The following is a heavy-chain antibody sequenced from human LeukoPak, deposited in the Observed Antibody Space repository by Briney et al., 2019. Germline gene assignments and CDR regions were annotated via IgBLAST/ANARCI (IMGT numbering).Heavy chain of an antibody. D-gene: IGHD3-10*01. Sequence: GGSLRLSCAASGYMFSDYYMSWIRQAPEKGLEWLSYISHSGSTIYYADSVKGRFTVSRDNAKSSLYLQMNNLRAEDTALYYCATYGSGSGTFFDSWGQGTLVTVSS. CDR2: ISHSGSTI. V-gene: IGHV3-11*04. CDR3: ATYGSGSGTFFDS. CDR1: GYMFSDYY. J-gene: IGHJ4*01.